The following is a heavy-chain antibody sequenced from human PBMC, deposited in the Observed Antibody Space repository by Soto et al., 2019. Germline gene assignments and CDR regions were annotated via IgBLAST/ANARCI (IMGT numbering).Heavy chain of an antibody. D-gene: IGHD2-21*02. CDR3: ARVCGGDCHNGMDV. CDR1: GGSISNYY. V-gene: IGHV4-59*12. Sequence: PSETLSLTCTVSGGSISNYYWSWIRQPPGKGLEWIGYIYYSGSTNYNPSLKSRVTISVDTSKNQFSLKLSSVTAADTAVYYCARVCGGDCHNGMDVWGQGTTVTVSS. J-gene: IGHJ6*02. CDR2: IYYSGST.